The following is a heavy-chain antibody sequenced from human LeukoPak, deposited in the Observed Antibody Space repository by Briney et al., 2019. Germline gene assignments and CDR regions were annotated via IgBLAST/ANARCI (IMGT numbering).Heavy chain of an antibody. V-gene: IGHV3-9*01. CDR2: ISWNSGSI. D-gene: IGHD3-22*01. J-gene: IGHJ3*02. CDR1: GFTFDDYT. CDR3: AKVDASSGYSPHDAFDI. Sequence: GRSLRFSGAASGFTFDDYTMHWVRQAPGKGLGWVSGISWNSGSIGYADSVKGRFTISRDNAKNSLYLQMNSLRAEDTALYYCAKVDASSGYSPHDAFDIWGQGTMVTVSS.